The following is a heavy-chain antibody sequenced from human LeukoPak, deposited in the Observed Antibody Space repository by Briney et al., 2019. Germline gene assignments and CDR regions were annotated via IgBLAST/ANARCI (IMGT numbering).Heavy chain of an antibody. CDR3: ARVVPAAIGGDFDY. CDR1: GGSISSGDYY. J-gene: IGHJ4*02. D-gene: IGHD2-2*01. Sequence: SQTLSLTCTVSGGSISSGDYYWSWIRQPPGKGLEWIGYIYYSGSIYYNPSLKSRVTISVDTSKNQFSLKLSSVTAADTAVYYCARVVPAAIGGDFDYWGQGTLVTVSS. V-gene: IGHV4-30-4*08. CDR2: IYYSGSI.